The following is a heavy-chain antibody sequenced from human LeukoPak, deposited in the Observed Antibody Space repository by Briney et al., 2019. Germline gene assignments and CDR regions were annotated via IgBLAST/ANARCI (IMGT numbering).Heavy chain of an antibody. CDR1: GYTFTGYY. Sequence: ASVKVSCKASGYTFTGYYMHWVRQAPGQGLEWMGWINPNSGGTNYAQKFQGRVTITADKSTSTAYMELSSLRSEDTAVYYCARDPSIDPNYYDSSGLLDYWGQGTLVTVSS. D-gene: IGHD3-22*01. CDR2: INPNSGGT. CDR3: ARDPSIDPNYYDSSGLLDY. V-gene: IGHV1-2*02. J-gene: IGHJ4*02.